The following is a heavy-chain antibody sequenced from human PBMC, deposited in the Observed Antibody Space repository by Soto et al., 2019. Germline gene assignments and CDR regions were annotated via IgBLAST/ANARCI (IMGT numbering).Heavy chain of an antibody. J-gene: IGHJ6*02. CDR1: GFTFISYA. V-gene: IGHV3-23*01. CDR3: AKRCSSTSCYRLYGMDV. CDR2: ISGSGGST. D-gene: IGHD2-2*01. Sequence: GGSLRLSCGASGFTFISYAMSWGRQAPGKGLEWVSAISGSGGSTYYADSVKGRFTISRDNSKNTLYLQMNSLRAEDTAVYYCAKRCSSTSCYRLYGMDVWGQGTTVTVSS.